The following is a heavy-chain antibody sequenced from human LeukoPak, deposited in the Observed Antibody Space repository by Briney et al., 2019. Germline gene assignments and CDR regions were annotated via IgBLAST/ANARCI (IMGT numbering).Heavy chain of an antibody. D-gene: IGHD4-11*01. CDR3: ARGPPPTDYSNYVGYFDY. CDR2: INPNSGGT. CDR1: GYTFTGYY. Sequence: GASVKVSCKASGYTFTGYYMHWVRQAPGQGLEWMGWINPNSGGTNYAQKFQGRVTMTRDTSISTAYMELSSLRSEDTAVYYCARGPPPTDYSNYVGYFDYWGQGTLVTVSS. V-gene: IGHV1-2*02. J-gene: IGHJ4*02.